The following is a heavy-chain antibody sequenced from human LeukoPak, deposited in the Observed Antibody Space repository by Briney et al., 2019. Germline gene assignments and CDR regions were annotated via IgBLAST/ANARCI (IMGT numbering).Heavy chain of an antibody. J-gene: IGHJ3*02. Sequence: QPGGSLRLSCAASGFTFSGSAMHWVRQASGKGLEWVGRIRSKANSYATAYAASVKGRFTISRDDSKNTAYLQMNSLKTEDTAVYYCTRLIVGANDAFDIWGQGTMVTVSS. V-gene: IGHV3-73*01. CDR1: GFTFSGSA. CDR2: IRSKANSYAT. CDR3: TRLIVGANDAFDI. D-gene: IGHD1-26*01.